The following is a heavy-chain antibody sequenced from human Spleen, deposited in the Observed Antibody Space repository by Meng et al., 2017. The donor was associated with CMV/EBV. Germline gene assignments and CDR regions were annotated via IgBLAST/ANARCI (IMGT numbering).Heavy chain of an antibody. CDR3: ARVEGPAGAMLKYFYYYGMEV. J-gene: IGHJ6*02. CDR2: INPNNGDT. V-gene: IGHV1-8*01. CDR1: YD. Sequence: YDINWGRQAPGQGLEWMGWINPNNGDTGYAQEFKGRVTMTRDTSISTVYMELNSLRSEDTAIYYCARVEGPAGAMLKYFYYYGMEVWGQGTMVTVSS. D-gene: IGHD6-13*01.